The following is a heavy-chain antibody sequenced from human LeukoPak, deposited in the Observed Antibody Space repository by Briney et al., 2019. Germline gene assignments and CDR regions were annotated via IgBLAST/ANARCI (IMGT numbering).Heavy chain of an antibody. CDR1: GFTFSSYS. J-gene: IGHJ4*02. V-gene: IGHV3-21*01. Sequence: GGSLRLSCAASGFTFSSYSMNWVRQAPGKGLEWVSSISSSTSYIYYADSVKGRFIISRDNAKNSLYLQMNSLRAEDTAVYYCAGDLSYYYDSSGQYYFDYWGQGTLVTVSS. CDR3: AGDLSYYYDSSGQYYFDY. D-gene: IGHD3-22*01. CDR2: ISSSTSYI.